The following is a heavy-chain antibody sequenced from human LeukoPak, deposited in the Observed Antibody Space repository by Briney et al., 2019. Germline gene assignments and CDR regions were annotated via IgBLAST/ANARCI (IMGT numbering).Heavy chain of an antibody. J-gene: IGHJ2*01. Sequence: PSETLSLTCIVSGGSIGHYYWSWIRQSAGNRLEWIGRIYTSGATHYNPSLQSRVAMSVDPSKNQFSLDLTSLTAADTAIYYCARGDWKWYFDVWGRGTVVTVS. CDR2: IYTSGAT. V-gene: IGHV4-4*07. D-gene: IGHD1-1*01. CDR3: ARGDWKWYFDV. CDR1: GGSIGHYY.